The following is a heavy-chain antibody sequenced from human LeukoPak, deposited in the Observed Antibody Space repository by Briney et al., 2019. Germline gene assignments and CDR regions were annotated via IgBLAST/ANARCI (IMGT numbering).Heavy chain of an antibody. CDR3: ASGSSTVKFYYGIDV. Sequence: PSETLSLTCTVSGGSISSYYWSWIRQAPGKGLEWIGYMYCSGSTNYNPSLKNRVTISVDTSKNQFSLKLTSVTAADTAVYYCASGSSTVKFYYGIDVWGRGTTVTVSS. V-gene: IGHV4-59*01. D-gene: IGHD4-17*01. CDR1: GGSISSYY. CDR2: MYCSGST. J-gene: IGHJ6*02.